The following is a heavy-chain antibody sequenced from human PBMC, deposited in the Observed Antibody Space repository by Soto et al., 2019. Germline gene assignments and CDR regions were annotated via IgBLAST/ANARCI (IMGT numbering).Heavy chain of an antibody. CDR2: ISSSSSYI. Sequence: LRLSCAASGFTFSSYSMNWVRQAPGKGLEWVSSISSSSSYIYYADSVKGRFTISRDNAKNSLYLQMNSLRAEDTAVYYCARSRITMIVVAPGAFDIWGQGTMVTVSS. CDR1: GFTFSSYS. J-gene: IGHJ3*02. D-gene: IGHD3-22*01. V-gene: IGHV3-21*01. CDR3: ARSRITMIVVAPGAFDI.